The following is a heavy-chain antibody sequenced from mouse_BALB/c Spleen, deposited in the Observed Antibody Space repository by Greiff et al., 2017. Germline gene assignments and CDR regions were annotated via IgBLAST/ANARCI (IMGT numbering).Heavy chain of an antibody. CDR1: GYSITSDYA. V-gene: IGHV3-2*02. CDR2: ISYSGST. Sequence: DVKLVESGPGLVKPSQSLSLTCTVTGYSITSDYAWNWIRQFPGNKLEWMGYISYSGSTSYNPSLKSRISITRDTSKNQFFLQLNSVTTEDTATYYCATIPLPYWGQGTLVTVSA. D-gene: IGHD6-1*01. CDR3: ATIPLPY. J-gene: IGHJ3*01.